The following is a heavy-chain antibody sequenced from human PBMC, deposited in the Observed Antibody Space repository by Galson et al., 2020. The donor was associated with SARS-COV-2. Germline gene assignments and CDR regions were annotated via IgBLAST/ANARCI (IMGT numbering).Heavy chain of an antibody. Sequence: GGSLRLSCAASGFTFSGSAMHWVRQASGKGLEWVGRIKSKANSYATAYSASVKGRFTMSRDDAENTAYLQMNSLKTEDTAVYYCTIGYCSSSTCYPRFDPWGQGTLVTVSS. CDR1: GFTFSGSA. V-gene: IGHV3-73*01. CDR3: TIGYCSSSTCYPRFDP. J-gene: IGHJ5*02. CDR2: IKSKANSYAT. D-gene: IGHD2-2*01.